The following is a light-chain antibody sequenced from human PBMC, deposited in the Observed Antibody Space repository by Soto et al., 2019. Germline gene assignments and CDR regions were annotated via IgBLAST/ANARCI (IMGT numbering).Light chain of an antibody. CDR2: DAS. J-gene: IGKJ4*01. V-gene: IGKV3-11*01. CDR1: QSVSSY. CDR3: QQRSNWPLT. Sequence: EIVLTQSPATLSFSPGERASLSCRASQSVSSYLAWYQQKPGQAPRLLIYDASNRATGIPARFSGSGSGTDFTLTISSLEPEDFAVYYCQQRSNWPLTLGGGTKVDIK.